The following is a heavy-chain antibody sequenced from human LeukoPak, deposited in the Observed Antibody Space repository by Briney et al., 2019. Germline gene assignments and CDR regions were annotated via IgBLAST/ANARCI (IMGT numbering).Heavy chain of an antibody. CDR3: ASRHDNNAGHSDP. Sequence: SVKVSCKASGGTLSSHAINWVRQAPGRGPERMGRIILMLGLPSYAQKFQGRVTITADQSTGTVYMEVSSLRSEDTAIYYCASRHDNNAGHSDPWGQGTLITVSS. J-gene: IGHJ5*02. CDR1: GGTLSSHA. CDR2: IILMLGLP. V-gene: IGHV1-69*04. D-gene: IGHD2-2*01.